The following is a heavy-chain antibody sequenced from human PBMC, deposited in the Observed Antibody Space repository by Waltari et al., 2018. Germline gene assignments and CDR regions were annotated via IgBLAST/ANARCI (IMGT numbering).Heavy chain of an antibody. V-gene: IGHV4-34*01. CDR3: ARGLVVVVPAAEPWYFDL. CDR1: GGSFSGYY. D-gene: IGHD2-2*01. J-gene: IGHJ2*01. CDR2: INHSGST. Sequence: QVQLQQWGAGLLKPSETLSLTCAVYGGSFSGYYWSWIRQPPGKGLEWIGEINHSGSTTSNPSLKSRVTISVDTSKNQFSLKLSSVTAADTAVYYCARGLVVVVPAAEPWYFDLWGRGTLVTVSS.